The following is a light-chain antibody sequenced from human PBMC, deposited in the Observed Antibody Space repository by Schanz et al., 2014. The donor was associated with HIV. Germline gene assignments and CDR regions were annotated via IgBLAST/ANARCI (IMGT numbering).Light chain of an antibody. J-gene: IGLJ3*02. Sequence: QSVLTQPPSASGTPGQRVTISCSGSSSNIGSNYVYWYQQFPGTAPKLLIYRNNLRPSGVPDRFSGSKSGTSASLAITGLQDEDEADYYCQSYDSSLSGWVFGGGTKLTVL. V-gene: IGLV1-47*01. CDR2: RNN. CDR3: QSYDSSLSGWV. CDR1: SSNIGSNY.